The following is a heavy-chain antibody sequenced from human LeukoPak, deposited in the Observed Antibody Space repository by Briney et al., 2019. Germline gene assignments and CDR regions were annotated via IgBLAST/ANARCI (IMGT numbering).Heavy chain of an antibody. J-gene: IGHJ4*02. Sequence: EASVKVSRKASGYTFTGYYMHWVRQAPGQGLEWMGWINPNSGGTNYAQKFQGRVTMTRDTSISTAYMELSRLRSDDTAVYYCARTYGGNFDFDYWGQGTLVTVSS. CDR2: INPNSGGT. CDR3: ARTYGGNFDFDY. V-gene: IGHV1-2*02. D-gene: IGHD4-23*01. CDR1: GYTFTGYY.